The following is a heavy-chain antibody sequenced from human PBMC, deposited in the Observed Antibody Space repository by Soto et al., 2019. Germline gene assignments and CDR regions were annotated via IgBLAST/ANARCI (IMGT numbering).Heavy chain of an antibody. CDR3: ASLLVATRTFDY. J-gene: IGHJ4*02. CDR1: GYTFTSYY. D-gene: IGHD5-12*01. Sequence: ASVKVSCKASGYTFTSYYMHWVRQAPGQGLEWMGIINPSGGSTSYAQKFQGRVTITADKSTSTAYMELSSLRSEDTAVYYCASLLVATRTFDYWGQGTLVTVSS. V-gene: IGHV1-46*01. CDR2: INPSGGST.